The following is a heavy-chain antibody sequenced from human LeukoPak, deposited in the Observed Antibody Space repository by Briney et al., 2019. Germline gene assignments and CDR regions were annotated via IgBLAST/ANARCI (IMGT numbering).Heavy chain of an antibody. D-gene: IGHD3-10*01. V-gene: IGHV3-74*01. Sequence: GGSLRLSCAASGFTFNSYWMHWVRQAPGKGLVWVSRINSDGSSTSYADSVKGRFTISRDNAKNTLYLQMNSLRAEDTAVYYCARDYYGSGSYGPSYYYYMDVWGKGTTVTVSS. CDR2: INSDGSST. CDR3: ARDYYGSGSYGPSYYYYMDV. CDR1: GFTFNSYW. J-gene: IGHJ6*03.